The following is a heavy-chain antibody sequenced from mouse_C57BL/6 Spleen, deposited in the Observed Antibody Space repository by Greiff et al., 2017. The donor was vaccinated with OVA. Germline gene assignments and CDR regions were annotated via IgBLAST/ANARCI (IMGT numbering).Heavy chain of an antibody. CDR3: ASRYGSGGENY. Sequence: VQLQQSGPELVKPGASVKISCKASGYAFSSSWMNWVKQRPGKGLEWIGRIYPGDGDTNYNGKFKGKATLTADKSSSTAYMQLSSLTSEDSAVYFCASRYGSGGENYWGQGTTLTVSS. D-gene: IGHD1-1*01. V-gene: IGHV1-82*01. CDR1: GYAFSSSW. J-gene: IGHJ2*01. CDR2: IYPGDGDT.